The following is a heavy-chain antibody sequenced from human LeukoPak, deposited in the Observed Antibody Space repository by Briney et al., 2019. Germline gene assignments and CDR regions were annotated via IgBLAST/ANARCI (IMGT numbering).Heavy chain of an antibody. D-gene: IGHD6-6*01. J-gene: IGHJ4*02. CDR3: AKAGPRYSSSSDPSQFFDY. V-gene: IGHV3-33*06. CDR2: IWYDGSNK. Sequence: PGRSLRLSCAAPGFTFSSYGMHWVRQAPGKGLEWVAVIWYDGSNKYYADSVKGRFTISRDNSKNTLYLQMNSLRAEDTAVYYCAKAGPRYSSSSDPSQFFDYWGQGTLVTVSS. CDR1: GFTFSSYG.